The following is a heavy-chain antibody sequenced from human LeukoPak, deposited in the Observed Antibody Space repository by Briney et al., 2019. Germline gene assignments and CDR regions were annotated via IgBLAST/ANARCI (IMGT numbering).Heavy chain of an antibody. V-gene: IGHV4-38-2*02. Sequence: SETLSLTCSVSGFSITTGCYWAWIRQPPGKGLEWIGTIFRIGSSYFNPSLKSRVTISVDTSKNQFSLKLSSVTAADTALYYCARVIDVAAAGCFDSWGQGTQVTVSS. CDR2: IFRIGSS. J-gene: IGHJ4*02. CDR3: ARVIDVAAAGCFDS. D-gene: IGHD6-13*01. CDR1: GFSITTGCY.